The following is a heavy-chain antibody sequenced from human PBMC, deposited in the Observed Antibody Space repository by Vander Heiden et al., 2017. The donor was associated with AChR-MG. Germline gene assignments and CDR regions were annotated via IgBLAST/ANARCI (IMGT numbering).Heavy chain of an antibody. D-gene: IGHD6-13*01. CDR2: IRSKANRYAT. V-gene: IGHV3-73*01. J-gene: IGHJ4*02. Sequence: EVQLVESGGGLVQPGGSLKLSCAASGVTVSGAAMHGVRQAHGKGLEWVGLIRSKANRYATAYAASVKGRFTISRDDSKNTAYLQMNSLKTEDTAVYYCTRPHGGGIAAADNAWGQGTRVTGSS. CDR1: GVTVSGAA. CDR3: TRPHGGGIAAADNA.